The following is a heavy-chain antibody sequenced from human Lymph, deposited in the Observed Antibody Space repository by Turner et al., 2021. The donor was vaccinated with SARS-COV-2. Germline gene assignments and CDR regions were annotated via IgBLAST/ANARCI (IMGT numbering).Heavy chain of an antibody. V-gene: IGHV3-53*01. CDR1: GFTVSSNY. J-gene: IGHJ4*02. Sequence: EVQLVESGGGLIQPGGSLRLSCAASGFTVSSNYMTWVRQAPGKVLEWVSLIYSGGSTYYADSVKGRFTISRYNSKNTLYLQMNSLRSDDTAVYYCARVLPYGDYFDYWGQGTLVTVSS. CDR3: ARVLPYGDYFDY. D-gene: IGHD4-17*01. CDR2: IYSGGST.